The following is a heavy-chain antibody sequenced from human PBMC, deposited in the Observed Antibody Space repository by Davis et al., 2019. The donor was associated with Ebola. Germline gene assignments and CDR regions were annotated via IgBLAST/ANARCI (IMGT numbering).Heavy chain of an antibody. D-gene: IGHD3-3*01. CDR2: IYPGDSYT. CDR3: ARHFVGKLFGMDV. CDR1: GYSFTSYW. Sequence: GESLKISCKGSGYSFTSYWIGWVRQMPGKGLEWMGIIYPGDSYTDYSPSFQGHVSISTDKSINTAYLQWNSLKASDTAMYFCARHFVGKLFGMDVWGQGTTVTVSS. V-gene: IGHV5-51*01. J-gene: IGHJ6*02.